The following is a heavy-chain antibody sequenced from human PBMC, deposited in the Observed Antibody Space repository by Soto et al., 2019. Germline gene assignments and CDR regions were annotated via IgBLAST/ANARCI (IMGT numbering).Heavy chain of an antibody. Sequence: ASVKVSCKASGYTFTSYDINWVRQATGQGLEWMGWMNPNSGNTGYAQKFQGRVTMTRNTSISSAYMELSSLRSEDTAVYYCARQTVTVRGVIYRSYYYYYMDVWGKGTTVTVSS. J-gene: IGHJ6*03. CDR2: MNPNSGNT. CDR1: GYTFTSYD. V-gene: IGHV1-8*01. CDR3: ARQTVTVRGVIYRSYYYYYMDV. D-gene: IGHD3-10*01.